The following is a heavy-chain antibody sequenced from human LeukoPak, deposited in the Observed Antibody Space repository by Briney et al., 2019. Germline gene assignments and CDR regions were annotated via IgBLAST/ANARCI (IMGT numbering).Heavy chain of an antibody. Sequence: GRSLRLSCAASGFRFSSYAMHWVRQAPGKGLEWVAVISFDKSNKYFADSVKGRFTISRDNAKTSLYLQMNSLRAEDTAVYYCARDLSGVTGYTYGRGIDYWGQGTLVTVSS. CDR2: ISFDKSNK. V-gene: IGHV3-30*04. J-gene: IGHJ4*02. D-gene: IGHD5-18*01. CDR1: GFRFSSYA. CDR3: ARDLSGVTGYTYGRGIDY.